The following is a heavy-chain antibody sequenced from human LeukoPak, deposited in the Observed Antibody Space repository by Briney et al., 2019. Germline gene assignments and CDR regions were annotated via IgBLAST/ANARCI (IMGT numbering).Heavy chain of an antibody. V-gene: IGHV4-39*01. J-gene: IGHJ2*01. CDR2: VYYGGST. CDR3: ARCPYDLTTGHSNWYFDL. D-gene: IGHD3-9*01. Sequence: PSETLSLTCSVSGGSIGTTTYSWAWIRQPPGKGLEWIGNVYYGGSTNFSPSLRSRVTMSVDSSTKQFSLWLNSVTAAYTAVYYCARCPYDLTTGHSNWYFDLWGRGTLVTVSS. CDR1: GGSIGTTTYS.